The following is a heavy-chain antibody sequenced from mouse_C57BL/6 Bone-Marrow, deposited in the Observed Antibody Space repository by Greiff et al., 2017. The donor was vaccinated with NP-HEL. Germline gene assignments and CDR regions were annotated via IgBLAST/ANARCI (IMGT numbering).Heavy chain of an antibody. J-gene: IGHJ3*01. CDR3: APYYYASSGEFAY. CDR2: INPNNGGT. Sequence: EVQLQQSGPELVKPGASVKISCKASGYTFTDYYMNWVKQSHGKSLEWIGDINPNNGGTSYNQKFKGKATLTVDKSSSTAYMELRSLTSEDSAVYYCAPYYYASSGEFAYWGQGTLVTVSA. D-gene: IGHD1-1*01. V-gene: IGHV1-26*01. CDR1: GYTFTDYY.